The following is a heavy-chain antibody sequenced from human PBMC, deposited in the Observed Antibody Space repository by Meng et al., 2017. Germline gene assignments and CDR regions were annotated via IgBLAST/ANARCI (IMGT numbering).Heavy chain of an antibody. CDR3: ARATELTVRHTAMVTRGPLED. Sequence: GESLKISCAASGFTFSSYAMHWVRQAPGKGLEWVAVISYDGSNKYYADSVKGRFTISRDNSKNTLYLQMNSLRAEDTAVYYCARATELTVRHTAMVTRGPLEDWGQGTLVTVSS. CDR2: ISYDGSNK. D-gene: IGHD5-18*01. CDR1: GFTFSSYA. J-gene: IGHJ4*02. V-gene: IGHV3-30*04.